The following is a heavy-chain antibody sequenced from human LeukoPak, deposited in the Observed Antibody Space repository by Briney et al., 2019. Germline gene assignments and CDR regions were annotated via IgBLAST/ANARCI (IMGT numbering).Heavy chain of an antibody. Sequence: GGSLRLSCVASGFTLSNYWMGWVRQAPGKGLEWVANIRQDGNSKYYVDSVKGRFTISRDNAENSLFLQMNSLRAEDTAVYYCAKGNPLFYFDYWGQGTLVTVSS. V-gene: IGHV3-7*03. CDR1: GFTLSNYW. J-gene: IGHJ4*02. CDR3: AKGNPLFYFDY. CDR2: IRQDGNSK. D-gene: IGHD2-21*01.